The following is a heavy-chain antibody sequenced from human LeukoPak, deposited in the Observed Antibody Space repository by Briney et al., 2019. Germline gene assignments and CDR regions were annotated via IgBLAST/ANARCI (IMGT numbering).Heavy chain of an antibody. D-gene: IGHD2-21*01. CDR1: GGSISSYY. V-gene: IGHV4-59*01. CDR3: ARASATDYNWFDP. J-gene: IGHJ5*02. CDR2: IYYSGST. Sequence: PSETLSLTCTVSGGSISSYYWSWIRQPPGKGLEWIGYIYYSGSTNYNPSLKSRVTISVDTSKNQFSLKLSSVTAADTAVYYCARASATDYNWFDPWGQGTLVTVSS.